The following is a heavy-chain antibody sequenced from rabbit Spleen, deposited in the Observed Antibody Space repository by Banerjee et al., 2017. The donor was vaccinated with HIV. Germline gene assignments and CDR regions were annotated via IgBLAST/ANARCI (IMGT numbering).Heavy chain of an antibody. V-gene: IGHV1S40*01. J-gene: IGHJ4*01. CDR3: SLGSAAITRIITGYYLSL. Sequence: QSLEESGGDLVQPETSLTLTCTASGFSFSSGYYMCWVRQAPGKGLEGIACSDGGDGSSAAYAYCAKCPFGIFTTSTTTVPLLIPRMTAADTAAYFCSLGSAAITRIITGYYLSLWGPGTLVTVS. D-gene: IGHD2-1*01. CDR1: GFSFSSGYY. CDR2: SDGGDGSSA.